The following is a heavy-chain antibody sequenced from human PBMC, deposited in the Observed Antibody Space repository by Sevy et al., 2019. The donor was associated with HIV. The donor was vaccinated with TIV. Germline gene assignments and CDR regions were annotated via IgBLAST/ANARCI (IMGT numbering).Heavy chain of an antibody. J-gene: IGHJ6*02. V-gene: IGHV3-74*01. CDR3: ARGGRSSSSLGYYYGMDV. CDR1: GFTFSSYW. D-gene: IGHD6-6*01. CDR2: INSDGSST. Sequence: GGSLRLSCAASGFTFSSYWMHWVRQAPGKGLVWVSRINSDGSSTSYADSVKGRFTTTRDNAKNTLFLQMNSLSAEDTAVYYCARGGRSSSSLGYYYGMDVWGQGTTVTVSS.